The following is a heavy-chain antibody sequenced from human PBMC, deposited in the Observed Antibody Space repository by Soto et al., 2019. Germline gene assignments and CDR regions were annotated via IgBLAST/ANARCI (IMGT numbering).Heavy chain of an antibody. CDR3: ARLHFNCGGDCYTKKDAFDI. Sequence: GGSLRLSCAASGFTVSSNYMSWVRQAPGKGLEWVSVIYSGGSTYYADSVKGRFTISRDNSKNTLYLQMNSLRAEDTAVYYCARLHFNCGGDCYTKKDAFDIWGQGTMVTVSS. D-gene: IGHD2-21*02. J-gene: IGHJ3*02. CDR2: IYSGGST. V-gene: IGHV3-53*01. CDR1: GFTVSSNY.